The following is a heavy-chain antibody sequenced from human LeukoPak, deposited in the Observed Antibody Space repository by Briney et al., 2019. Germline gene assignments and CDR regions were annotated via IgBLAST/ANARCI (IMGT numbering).Heavy chain of an antibody. J-gene: IGHJ4*02. V-gene: IGHV3-23*01. CDR1: GFTFSNYA. D-gene: IGHD6-13*01. Sequence: PGGSLRLSCAASGFTFSNYAMTWVRQAPGKGLEWVSGISGSGRSTYYADSVKGRFTISRDNSKDTLFLQMNSLRAEDTAVYYCAKMDSIAAAGTFDYWGQGTLVTLSS. CDR3: AKMDSIAAAGTFDY. CDR2: ISGSGRST.